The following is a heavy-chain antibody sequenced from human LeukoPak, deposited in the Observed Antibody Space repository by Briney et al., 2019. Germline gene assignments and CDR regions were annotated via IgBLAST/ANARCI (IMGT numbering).Heavy chain of an antibody. V-gene: IGHV4-34*01. Sequence: SETLSLTCAVYGGSFSGYYWSWLRQPPGKGLEWIGEINHSGSTNYNPYLKSRVTMSLDTSKNHFSLSLNSVTAADTAVYFCAGGIGYATSPADHLGQGTLVIVSS. CDR2: INHSGST. CDR3: AGGIGYATSPADH. J-gene: IGHJ5*02. CDR1: GGSFSGYY. D-gene: IGHD2-2*01.